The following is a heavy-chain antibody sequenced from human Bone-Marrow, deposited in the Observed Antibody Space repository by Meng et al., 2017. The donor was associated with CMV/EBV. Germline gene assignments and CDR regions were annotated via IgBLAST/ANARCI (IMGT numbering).Heavy chain of an antibody. J-gene: IGHJ6*02. V-gene: IGHV1-2*02. CDR3: ARDPKKGHGMDV. CDR1: GYTFTGYY. Sequence: ASVKVSCKASGYTFTGYYMHWVRQAPGQGLEWMGWINPNSGGTNYAQKFQGRVTMTRDTSISTAYMELSRLRSDDTAVYYCARDPKKGHGMDVWGQGTTVTVSS. CDR2: INPNSGGT.